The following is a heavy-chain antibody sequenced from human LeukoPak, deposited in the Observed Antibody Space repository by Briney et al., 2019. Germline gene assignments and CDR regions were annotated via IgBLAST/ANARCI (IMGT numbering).Heavy chain of an antibody. CDR1: GYTFTGNP. J-gene: IGHJ4*02. CDR3: TREDY. CDR2: IIPNSGAT. V-gene: IGHV1-2*02. Sequence: ASVKVSCKASGYTFTGNPILWVRQAPGQGLEWMGWIIPNSGATTYAQKFQGRVAMTRDTSISTAFMELSSLRSDDTAVYYCTREDYWGQGTPVTASS.